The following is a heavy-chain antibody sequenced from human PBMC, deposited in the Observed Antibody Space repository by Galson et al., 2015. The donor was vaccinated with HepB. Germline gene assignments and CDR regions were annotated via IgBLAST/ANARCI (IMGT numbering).Heavy chain of an antibody. D-gene: IGHD6-6*01. CDR1: GFTFSSYA. Sequence: SLRLSCAASGFTFSSYAMHWVRQAPGKGLEYVSAISSNGGSTYYANSVKGRFTISRDNSKNTLYLQMGSLRAEDMAVYYCARVKYSSSGRPNGWFDPWGQGTLVTVSS. J-gene: IGHJ5*02. V-gene: IGHV3-64*01. CDR3: ARVKYSSSGRPNGWFDP. CDR2: ISSNGGST.